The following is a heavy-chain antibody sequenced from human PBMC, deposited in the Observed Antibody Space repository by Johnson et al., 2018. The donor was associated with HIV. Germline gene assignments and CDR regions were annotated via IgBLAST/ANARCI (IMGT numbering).Heavy chain of an antibody. J-gene: IGHJ3*02. V-gene: IGHV3-30-3*01. CDR3: AKEKAARRWGGDAFDI. CDR2: ISYAVSNK. D-gene: IGHD6-6*01. Sequence: QVQLVESGGGVVQPGRSLRLSCAASGFTFSTYAMHWVRQAPGEGLEWVAIISYAVSNKYYADSVKGRFTISRDNSKNTLYLQMNSLRAEDTAVYYCAKEKAARRWGGDAFDIWGQGTMVTVSS. CDR1: GFTFSTYA.